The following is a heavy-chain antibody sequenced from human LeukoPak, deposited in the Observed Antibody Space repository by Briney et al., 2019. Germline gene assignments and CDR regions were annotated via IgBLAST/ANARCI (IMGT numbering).Heavy chain of an antibody. Sequence: GGSLRLSCAASGFTFNTYAMSWVRQAPWERLQWVSGISDSGGNTYYADSVRGRFTISRDNSKNTLYLQMNSLRAEDTAVYYCAKAQSLSSGWYYFDYWGQGTLVTVSS. CDR2: ISDSGGNT. V-gene: IGHV3-23*01. D-gene: IGHD6-19*01. CDR1: GFTFNTYA. CDR3: AKAQSLSSGWYYFDY. J-gene: IGHJ4*02.